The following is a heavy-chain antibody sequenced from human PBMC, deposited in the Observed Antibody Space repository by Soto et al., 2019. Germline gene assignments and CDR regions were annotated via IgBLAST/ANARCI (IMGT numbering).Heavy chain of an antibody. J-gene: IGHJ4*02. Sequence: ASVKVSCKASGYTFTSYGITWVRQAPGQGLEWMGWISVYNGNTNYAQKFQGRVTMTRDTSISTAYMDLNRLTFDDTAVYYCARQLAHCGGDCYTEPIDYWGQGTLVTVSS. CDR2: ISVYNGNT. V-gene: IGHV1-18*01. D-gene: IGHD2-21*02. CDR1: GYTFTSYG. CDR3: ARQLAHCGGDCYTEPIDY.